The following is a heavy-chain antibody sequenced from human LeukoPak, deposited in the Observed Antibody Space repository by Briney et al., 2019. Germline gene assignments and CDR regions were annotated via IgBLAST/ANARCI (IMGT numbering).Heavy chain of an antibody. Sequence: PGGSLRLSCAVSGLSFRNYGMHWVRQAPGKGLEWVAVIWNDGSNKYYADSVKGRFTISRDNSKNTLYLQMNSLRAEDTAVYYCGGYYDFWSGYYNTHYYYGMDVWGQGTTVTVSS. J-gene: IGHJ6*02. V-gene: IGHV3-33*01. CDR1: GLSFRNYG. D-gene: IGHD3-3*01. CDR3: GGYYDFWSGYYNTHYYYGMDV. CDR2: IWNDGSNK.